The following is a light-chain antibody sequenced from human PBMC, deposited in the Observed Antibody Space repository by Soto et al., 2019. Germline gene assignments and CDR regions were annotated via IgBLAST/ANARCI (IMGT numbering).Light chain of an antibody. J-gene: IGLJ1*01. CDR1: KLGDKY. CDR3: QAWDNSTAF. Sequence: SYELTQPPSVSVSPGQTASITCSGDKLGDKYACWYQQKPGQSPVLVIYQDTKRPSGIPERFSGSNSGNTATLTISGTQAMDEADYYCQAWDNSTAFFGTGTKVTVL. CDR2: QDT. V-gene: IGLV3-1*01.